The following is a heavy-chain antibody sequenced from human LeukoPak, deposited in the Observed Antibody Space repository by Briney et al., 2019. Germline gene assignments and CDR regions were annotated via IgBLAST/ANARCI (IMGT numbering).Heavy chain of an antibody. CDR1: GFPFSDFS. D-gene: IGHD2-8*01. CDR3: AKQSYARSLGE. Sequence: GGSLRLSCATSGFPFSDFSMSWVRQAPGKGLEWISTTNSGGSSTDYAESVKGRFTISRDNSKNTLYQQMSSLRVEDTAMYYCAKQSYARSLGEGGPGTLVTVSS. CDR2: TNSGGSST. J-gene: IGHJ4*02. V-gene: IGHV3-23*01.